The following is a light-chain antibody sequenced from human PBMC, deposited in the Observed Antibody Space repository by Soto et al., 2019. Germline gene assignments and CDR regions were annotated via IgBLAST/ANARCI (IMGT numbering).Light chain of an antibody. CDR3: QQYSSSPIT. J-gene: IGKJ5*01. CDR2: GAS. Sequence: EVVLTQSRGTLSLSPGEIASLSFRASQSIGSSYLAWYQQKPGQAPRLLIYGASSRATGIPDRFSGGGSGTDFSLTISRLDPEYFAVYYCQQYSSSPITFGQGTRLEI. CDR1: QSIGSSY. V-gene: IGKV3-20*01.